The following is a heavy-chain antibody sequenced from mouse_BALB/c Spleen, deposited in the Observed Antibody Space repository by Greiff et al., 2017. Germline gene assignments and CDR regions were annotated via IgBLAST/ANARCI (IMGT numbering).Heavy chain of an antibody. Sequence: VQLKQSGAELVRPGASVKLSCKASGYTFTSYWINWVKQRPGQGLEWIGNIYPSDSYTNYNQKFKDKATLTVDKSSSTAYMQLSSPTSEDSAVYYCTRDYYGSSYGYYAMDYWGQGTSVTVSS. CDR1: GYTFTSYW. J-gene: IGHJ4*01. CDR3: TRDYYGSSYGYYAMDY. V-gene: IGHV1-69*02. D-gene: IGHD1-1*01. CDR2: IYPSDSYT.